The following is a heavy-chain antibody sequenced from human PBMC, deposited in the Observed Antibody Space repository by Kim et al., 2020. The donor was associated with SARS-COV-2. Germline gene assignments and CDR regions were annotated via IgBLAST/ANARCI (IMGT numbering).Heavy chain of an antibody. CDR1: GCTFSSYA. Sequence: SVKVSCKASGCTFSSYAISWVRQAPGQGLEWMGGIIPNFGTANYAQKFQGRVTITSDESTSTAYMELSSLRSEDTAVYYCSRDFDYYGSGSYWFPYWGQGTLVTVSS. V-gene: IGHV1-69*13. D-gene: IGHD3-10*01. J-gene: IGHJ4*02. CDR3: SRDFDYYGSGSYWFPY. CDR2: IIPNFGTA.